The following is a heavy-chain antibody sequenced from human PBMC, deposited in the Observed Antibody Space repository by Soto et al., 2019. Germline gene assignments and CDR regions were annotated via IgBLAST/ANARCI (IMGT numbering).Heavy chain of an antibody. D-gene: IGHD4-17*01. CDR1: GFTLITYA. CDR3: ARRRDDFGDYFQH. CDR2: ISGSAGIT. V-gene: IGHV3-23*01. J-gene: IGHJ1*01. Sequence: EVQVLESGGGLVQPGGSLRLSCAASGFTLITYAMTWVRQAPGKGLEWVSSISGSAGITYYTDSVKGRFTISRDNSKNTLYLQMNSLRAEDTAVYYCARRRDDFGDYFQHWGLGTLVTVSS.